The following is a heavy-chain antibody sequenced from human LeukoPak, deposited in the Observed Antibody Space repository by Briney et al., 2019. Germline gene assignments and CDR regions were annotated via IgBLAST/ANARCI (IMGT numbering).Heavy chain of an antibody. CDR3: ARKTDWCLDY. CDR1: GYTFTGYY. D-gene: IGHD3/OR15-3a*01. J-gene: IGHJ4*02. CDR2: MNPNSGNT. V-gene: IGHV1-8*03. Sequence: ASVKVSCKTSGYTFTGYYMHWVRQATGQGLEWMGWMNPNSGNTGYAQKFQGRVTITRNTSISTAYMELSSLRSEDTAVYYCARKTDWCLDYWGQGTLVTVSS.